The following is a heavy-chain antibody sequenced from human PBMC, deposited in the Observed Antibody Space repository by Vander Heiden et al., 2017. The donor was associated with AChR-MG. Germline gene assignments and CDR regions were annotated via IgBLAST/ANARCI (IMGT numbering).Heavy chain of an antibody. CDR1: GGTFSSYA. CDR3: ARVAVPYYYDSSGSPNGMDV. CDR2: IIPIFGTA. Sequence: QVQLVQSGAEVTKPGSSVKVSCKASGGTFSSYAISWVRQAPGQGLEWMGGIIPIFGTANYAQKFQGRVTITADESTSTAYMELSSLRSEDTAVYYCARVAVPYYYDSSGSPNGMDVWGQGTTVTVSS. V-gene: IGHV1-69*01. J-gene: IGHJ6*02. D-gene: IGHD3-22*01.